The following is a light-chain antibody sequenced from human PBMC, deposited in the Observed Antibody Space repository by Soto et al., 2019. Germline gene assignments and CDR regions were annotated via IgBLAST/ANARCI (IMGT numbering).Light chain of an antibody. J-gene: IGKJ2*01. CDR3: QHYIYYPFT. Sequence: DIQMTQSPSTLSASVGDSVIITGRASQSISSRLAWYQQKPGKAPKLLIYAASSLQSGVPSRFSGSGSGTEFTLTITSLQPDDFATYYCQHYIYYPFTFGQGTKLEIK. CDR1: QSISSR. V-gene: IGKV1-5*01. CDR2: AAS.